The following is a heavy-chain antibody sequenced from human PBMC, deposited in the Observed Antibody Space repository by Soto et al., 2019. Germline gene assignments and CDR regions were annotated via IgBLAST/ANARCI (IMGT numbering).Heavy chain of an antibody. CDR3: ARDTKMLAPLIYMDH. Sequence: RXSCADSVFTFNIYSMNWVRQAPGKGLEWVSSISSRSSNIDYADSVKGRFTISRDNANNSLYLQMNNLSADDTAVYYCARDTKMLAPLIYMDHWGRGTLVTVSS. CDR2: ISSRSSNI. CDR1: VFTFNIYS. D-gene: IGHD3-22*01. V-gene: IGHV3-21*01. J-gene: IGHJ4*02.